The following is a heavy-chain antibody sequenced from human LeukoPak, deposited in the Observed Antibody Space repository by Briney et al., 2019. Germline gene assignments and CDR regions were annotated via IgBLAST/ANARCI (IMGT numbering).Heavy chain of an antibody. CDR3: TSFFETN. Sequence: PGGSLRLSCAASGFTFSSYGMHWVRQAPGKGLEWVAVIWYDGSNKYYADSVKGRFTISRDSAKNTVYLHMNSLRVEDTAVYYCTSFFETNWGQGTLVTVSS. CDR2: IWYDGSNK. V-gene: IGHV3-33*01. J-gene: IGHJ4*02. CDR1: GFTFSSYG. D-gene: IGHD2/OR15-2a*01.